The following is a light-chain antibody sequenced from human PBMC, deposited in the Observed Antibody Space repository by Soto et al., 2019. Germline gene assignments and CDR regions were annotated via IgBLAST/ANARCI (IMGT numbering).Light chain of an antibody. J-gene: IGKJ1*01. V-gene: IGKV3-20*01. CDR2: GAS. Sequence: EVVLTQSPGTLSLSPWERATLSCRASQSVSSSYLAWYQQKPGQAPRLLIYGASTRATGIPDRFSGSGSGTDFTLTINRLEPEDFAVYYCQQFGSSSWTFGQGTKVEIK. CDR3: QQFGSSSWT. CDR1: QSVSSSY.